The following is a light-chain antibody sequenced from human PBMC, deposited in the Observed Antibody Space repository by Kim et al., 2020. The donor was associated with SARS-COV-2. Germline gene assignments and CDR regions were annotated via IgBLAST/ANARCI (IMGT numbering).Light chain of an antibody. CDR3: QQSYSTLT. J-gene: IGKJ4*01. Sequence: SASVGDIVTITCRASQSISNYLNWYQHQPGKAPNLLIFAASSLQSGVPSRFSGSGSGTDFTLTISSLQPEDFATYYCQQSYSTLTFGGGIKVDIK. V-gene: IGKV1-39*01. CDR2: AAS. CDR1: QSISNY.